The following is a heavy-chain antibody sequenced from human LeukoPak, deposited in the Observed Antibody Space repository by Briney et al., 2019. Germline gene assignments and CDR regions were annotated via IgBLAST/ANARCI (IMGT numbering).Heavy chain of an antibody. V-gene: IGHV5-51*01. CDR3: ARTMGTSTSSTLDY. CDR2: IYPGDSDT. D-gene: IGHD2-2*01. J-gene: IGHJ4*02. Sequence: GESLKTSCTGSGYILTTYWIAWVRQMPGKGLELMGIIYPGDSDTRYSPSFQGQVTISADKAITTAYLQWSSLKASDTAIYYCARTMGTSTSSTLDYWGQGTLVTVSS. CDR1: GYILTTYW.